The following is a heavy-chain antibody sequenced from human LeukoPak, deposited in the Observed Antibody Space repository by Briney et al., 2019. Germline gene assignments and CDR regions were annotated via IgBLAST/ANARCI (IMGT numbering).Heavy chain of an antibody. V-gene: IGHV1-24*01. J-gene: IGHJ4*02. CDR3: ATDRRADWSGYPFDY. Sequence: ASVKVSCKVSGYTLTELSMHLVRQAPGKGLEWMGGFDPEDGETIYAQKFQGRVTMTEDTSTDTAYTELSSLRSEYTAVYYCATDRRADWSGYPFDYWGQGTLVTVSS. CDR2: FDPEDGET. D-gene: IGHD3-3*01. CDR1: GYTLTELS.